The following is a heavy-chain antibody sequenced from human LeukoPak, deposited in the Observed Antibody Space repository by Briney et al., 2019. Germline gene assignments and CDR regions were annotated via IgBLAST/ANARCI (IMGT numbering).Heavy chain of an antibody. J-gene: IGHJ3*02. Sequence: GASVKVSCKASGYTFTGYYMHWVRQAPGQGLEWMGRINPNSGDTNHAQKFQGWVTMTRDTSISTAYMELSRLRSDDTAVYYCARKMAGYDDAFDIWGQGTMVTVSS. V-gene: IGHV1-2*04. D-gene: IGHD5-24*01. CDR3: ARKMAGYDDAFDI. CDR2: INPNSGDT. CDR1: GYTFTGYY.